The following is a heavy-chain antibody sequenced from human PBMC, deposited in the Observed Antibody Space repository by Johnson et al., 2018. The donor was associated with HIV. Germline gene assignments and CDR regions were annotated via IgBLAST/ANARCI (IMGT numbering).Heavy chain of an antibody. J-gene: IGHJ3*02. Sequence: ASGFSVSYNYMNWVRQALGKGLEWVSVLYSGGNTYYADSVRGRFTISRDNSKNTLFLQMNSLRVEDTAIYYCAGRSSAWYEDAFDIWGQGTMVTVSS. CDR1: GFSVSYNY. V-gene: IGHV3-66*01. CDR3: AGRSSAWYEDAFDI. D-gene: IGHD6-19*01. CDR2: LYSGGNT.